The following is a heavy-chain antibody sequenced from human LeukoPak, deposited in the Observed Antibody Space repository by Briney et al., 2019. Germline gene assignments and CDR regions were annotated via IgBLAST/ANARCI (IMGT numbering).Heavy chain of an antibody. CDR1: GFTFSSYS. CDR3: ARSGYDHYYYYYYMDV. V-gene: IGHV3-48*01. CDR2: ISSSSSTI. J-gene: IGHJ6*03. Sequence: GGSLRLSCAASGFTFSSYSMNWVRQAPGKGLEWVSYISSSSSTIYYADSVKGRFTISRDNAKNSLYLQMNGLRAEDTAVYYCARSGYDHYYYYYYMDVWGKGTTVTVSS. D-gene: IGHD5-12*01.